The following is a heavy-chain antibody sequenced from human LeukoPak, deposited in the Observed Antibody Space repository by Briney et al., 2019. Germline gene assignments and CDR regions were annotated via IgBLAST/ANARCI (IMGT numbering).Heavy chain of an antibody. CDR2: IYYGGST. J-gene: IGHJ6*02. V-gene: IGHV4-59*01. CDR1: GGSISTYH. D-gene: IGHD6-19*01. Sequence: SSETLSLTCTVSGGSISTYHWSWIRQPPGKGLEWIGYIYYGGSTNYNPSLKSRVTISVDTSKNQFSLKLSSVTAADTAMYYCARDGRIAVAGFYYYYGMDVWGQGTTVTVSS. CDR3: ARDGRIAVAGFYYYYGMDV.